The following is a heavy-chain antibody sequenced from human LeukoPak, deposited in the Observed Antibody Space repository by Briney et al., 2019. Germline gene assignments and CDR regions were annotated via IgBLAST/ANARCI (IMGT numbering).Heavy chain of an antibody. CDR3: ASRMKGAAGYFDN. CDR2: NSRSGGNT. CDR1: GFTFSSHV. J-gene: IGHJ4*02. V-gene: IGHV3-23*01. D-gene: IGHD6-13*01. Sequence: GGSLRLSCAASGFTFSSHVMSWVRQATGKGLEWVSGKGLEWDQSNSRSGGNTNYADSGRGRFTISRDNSKITLDLQMNSLEADDTAVYYCASRMKGAAGYFDNWGQGTLVIVSS.